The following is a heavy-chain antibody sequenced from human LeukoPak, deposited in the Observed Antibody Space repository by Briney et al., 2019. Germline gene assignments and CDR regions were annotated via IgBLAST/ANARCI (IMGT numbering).Heavy chain of an antibody. J-gene: IGHJ4*02. V-gene: IGHV4-59*08. D-gene: IGHD2-21*02. CDR2: IYYSGST. Sequence: SETLSLTCTASGGSITPYYWSWIRQSPGKGLEWIGYIYYSGSTNHNPSLKSRVTISVDASKNQFSLKLSSVTAADTAVYYCARLGDDNFDYWGQGTLATVSS. CDR3: ARLGDDNFDY. CDR1: GGSITPYY.